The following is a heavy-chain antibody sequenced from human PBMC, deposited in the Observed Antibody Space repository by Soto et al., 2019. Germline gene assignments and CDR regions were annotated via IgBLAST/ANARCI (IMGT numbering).Heavy chain of an antibody. V-gene: IGHV3-48*01. CDR3: ARVFNWNYAYYYYMDV. D-gene: IGHD1-7*01. J-gene: IGHJ6*03. CDR2: ISSSSSTI. Sequence: GGSLRLSCAASGFTFSSYSMNWVRQAPGKGLEWVSYISSSSSTIYYADSVKGRFTISRDNAKNSLYLQMNSLRAEDTAVYYCARVFNWNYAYYYYMDVWGKGTTVTVSS. CDR1: GFTFSSYS.